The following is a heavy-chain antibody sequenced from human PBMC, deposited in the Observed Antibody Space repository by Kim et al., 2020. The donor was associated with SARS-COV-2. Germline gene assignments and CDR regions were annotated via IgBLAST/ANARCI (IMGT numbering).Heavy chain of an antibody. CDR2: IVVGSGNT. J-gene: IGHJ6*02. CDR1: GFTFTSSA. CDR3: AAHHCSSTSCYFYYYGMDV. D-gene: IGHD2-2*01. V-gene: IGHV1-58*01. Sequence: SVKVSCKASGFTFTSSAVQWVRQARGQRLEWIGWIVVGSGNTNYAQKFQERVTITRDMSTSTAYMELSILRSEDTAVYYCAAHHCSSTSCYFYYYGMDVWGQGTTVTVSS.